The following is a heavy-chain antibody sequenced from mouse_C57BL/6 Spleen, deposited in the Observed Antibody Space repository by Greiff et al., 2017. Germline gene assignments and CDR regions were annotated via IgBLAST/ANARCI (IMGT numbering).Heavy chain of an antibody. V-gene: IGHV1-18*01. CDR1: GYTFTDYY. D-gene: IGHD1-1*01. CDR2: INPTDGDT. J-gene: IGHJ3*01. CDR3: ARGDYCGSRFAY. Sequence: VQLQQSGPELVKPGASVKISCKASGYTFTDYYMHWVKQSHGKSLEWIGVINPTDGDTIYNQKFKGKATLTVDTSSSTAYMERRSRTSEDTAVYYGARGDYCGSRFAYWGQGTLVTVSA.